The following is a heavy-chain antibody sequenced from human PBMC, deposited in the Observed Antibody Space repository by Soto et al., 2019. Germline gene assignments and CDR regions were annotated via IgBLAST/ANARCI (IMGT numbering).Heavy chain of an antibody. CDR2: ISAYNGNT. D-gene: IGHD5-12*01. Sequence: ASVKVSCKASGYTFTSYRISWVRQAPGQGLEWMGWISAYNGNTNYAQKLQGRVTTTTDTSTSTAYMELRSLRSDDTAVYYCALVYIDNNWFDPWGQGTLVTVYS. CDR1: GYTFTSYR. V-gene: IGHV1-18*01. CDR3: ALVYIDNNWFDP. J-gene: IGHJ5*02.